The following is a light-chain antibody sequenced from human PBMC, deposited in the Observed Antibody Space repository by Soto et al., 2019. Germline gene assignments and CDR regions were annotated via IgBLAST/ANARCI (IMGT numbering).Light chain of an antibody. CDR3: QQYNNWLGT. CDR1: QSVTRT. CDR2: RAS. J-gene: IGKJ2*01. V-gene: IGKV3-15*01. Sequence: EILMTQNPSTQSVAGEERRSRSSAASQSVTRTVDWYQQKPGQAPRLLIYRASTRPTGIPARFSGSGSGTEFTLTISSLQSEDFPVYYCQQYNNWLGTFGQGTKVDIK.